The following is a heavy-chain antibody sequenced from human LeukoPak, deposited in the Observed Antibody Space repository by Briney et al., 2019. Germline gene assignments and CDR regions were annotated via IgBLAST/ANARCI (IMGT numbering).Heavy chain of an antibody. Sequence: GGSLRLSCAASGFTFSSYEMNWVRQAPGKGLEWVSYISSSGSTIYYADSVKGRFTISRDNAKNSLYLQMNSLRAEDTAVYYCARDSLGGRGYSYGHFDYWGQGTLVTVSS. CDR2: ISSSGSTI. D-gene: IGHD5-18*01. CDR3: ARDSLGGRGYSYGHFDY. V-gene: IGHV3-48*03. CDR1: GFTFSSYE. J-gene: IGHJ4*02.